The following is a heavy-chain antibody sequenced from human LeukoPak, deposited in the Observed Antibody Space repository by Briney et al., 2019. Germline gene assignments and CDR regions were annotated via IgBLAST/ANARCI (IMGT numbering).Heavy chain of an antibody. D-gene: IGHD6-6*01. Sequence: PSETLSLTCAVYGGSFSGYYWSWIRQPPGKGLEWIGEINHSGSTNYNPSLKSRVTISVDTSKNQFSLKLSSVTAADTAVYYCARAKGAYSSSSLDYWGQGTLVTVSS. CDR1: GGSFSGYY. V-gene: IGHV4-34*01. J-gene: IGHJ4*02. CDR3: ARAKGAYSSSSLDY. CDR2: INHSGST.